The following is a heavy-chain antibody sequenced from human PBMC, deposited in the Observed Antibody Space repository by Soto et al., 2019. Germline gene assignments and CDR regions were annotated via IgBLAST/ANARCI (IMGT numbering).Heavy chain of an antibody. D-gene: IGHD1-26*01. V-gene: IGHV1-18*01. CDR2: ISAYNGNT. CDR3: ARDRRPDSGSYYSKLFDY. Sequence: QVQLVQSGAEVKKPGASVKVSCKASGYTFTSYGISWVRQAPGQGLEWMGWISAYNGNTNYAQKLQGRVTMTTDTATSTAYMELRSLRSDDTAVYYCARDRRPDSGSYYSKLFDYWGQGTLVTVSS. J-gene: IGHJ4*02. CDR1: GYTFTSYG.